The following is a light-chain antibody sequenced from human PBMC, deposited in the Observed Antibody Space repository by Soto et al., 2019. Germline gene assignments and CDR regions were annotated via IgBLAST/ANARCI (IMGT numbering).Light chain of an antibody. CDR3: QQYGSSPPT. J-gene: IGKJ1*01. V-gene: IGKV3-20*01. CDR2: GAS. Sequence: EIVLTQSPGTLSLSPGESATLSCRASQSVSTNYLARYQRKPGQAPRLLIYGASSRATGIPDRFSGSGSGTDFTLTITRLEPEDFAVYYCQQYGSSPPTFGQGTKVEIK. CDR1: QSVSTNY.